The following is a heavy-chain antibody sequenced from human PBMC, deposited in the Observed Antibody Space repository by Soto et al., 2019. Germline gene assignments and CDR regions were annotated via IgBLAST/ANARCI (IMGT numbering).Heavy chain of an antibody. CDR3: ARGSSSWKDX. Sequence: SDTLSLTCSVSGGSISSVAYYWSWIRQHPGKGLELIGYINYSGSTYYNPSLKSRLSMSLDTSKNQFSIRLSSMTAAETAVYYCARGSSSWKDXWGQGILLTVSX. CDR2: INYSGST. J-gene: IGHJ4*02. D-gene: IGHD6-13*01. CDR1: GGSISSVAYY. V-gene: IGHV4-31*03.